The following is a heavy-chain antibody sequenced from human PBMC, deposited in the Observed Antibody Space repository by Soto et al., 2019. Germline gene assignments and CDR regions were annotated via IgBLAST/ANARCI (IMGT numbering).Heavy chain of an antibody. V-gene: IGHV1-8*01. D-gene: IGHD3-3*01. CDR3: AREITIFGVVTAGMDV. Sequence: ASVKVSCKASGYTFTSYDINWVRQVTGQGLEWMGWMNPNSGNTGYAQKFQGRVTMTRNTSISTAYMELSSLRSEDTAVYYCAREITIFGVVTAGMDVWGQGTTVTVSS. CDR2: MNPNSGNT. CDR1: GYTFTSYD. J-gene: IGHJ6*02.